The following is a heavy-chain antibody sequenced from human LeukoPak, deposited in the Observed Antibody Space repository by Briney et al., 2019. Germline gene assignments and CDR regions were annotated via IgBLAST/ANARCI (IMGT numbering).Heavy chain of an antibody. D-gene: IGHD1-26*01. Sequence: PSETLSLTCTVSGGSISSSGYYWGWIRQPPGKGLEWIGSIYYSGNTHYNPSLKSRVTISVDTSKNHFSLKLSSVTAADTAVYYCARQSGSTSYYYDMDVWGRGTTVTVSS. CDR1: GGSISSSGYY. J-gene: IGHJ6*02. CDR2: IYYSGNT. V-gene: IGHV4-39*01. CDR3: ARQSGSTSYYYDMDV.